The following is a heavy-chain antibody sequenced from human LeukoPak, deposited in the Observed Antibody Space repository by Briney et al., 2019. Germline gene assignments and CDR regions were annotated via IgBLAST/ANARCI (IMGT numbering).Heavy chain of an antibody. J-gene: IGHJ4*02. CDR3: ARGYSTMIVVASRFDY. CDR2: IYTSGST. CDR1: GGSISSYY. V-gene: IGHV4-4*07. Sequence: SETLSLTCTVSGGSISSYYWSWIRQPAGKGLEWIGRIYTSGSTNYNPSLKSRVTISVDTSKNQFSLKLSSVTAADTAVYYCARGYSTMIVVASRFDYWGQGTLVTVSS. D-gene: IGHD3-22*01.